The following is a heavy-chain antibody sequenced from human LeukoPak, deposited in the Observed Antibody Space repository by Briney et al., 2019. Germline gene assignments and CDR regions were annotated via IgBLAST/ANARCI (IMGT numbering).Heavy chain of an antibody. D-gene: IGHD5-18*01. J-gene: IGHJ4*02. CDR1: GFTFDDYA. CDR3: GKDIVPHAYSYGYSPDY. CDR2: ISWNSGSI. Sequence: PGRSLRLSCAASGFTFDDYAMHWVRQAPGRGLEWVSGISWNSGSIGYADSVKGRFTISRDNAKNSLYLQMNSLRAEDTALYYLGKDIVPHAYSYGYSPDYWGQETLVPLSS. V-gene: IGHV3-9*01.